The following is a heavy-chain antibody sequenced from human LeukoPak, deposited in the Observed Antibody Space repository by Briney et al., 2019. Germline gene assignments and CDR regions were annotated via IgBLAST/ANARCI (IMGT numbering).Heavy chain of an antibody. CDR2: IDWDDAK. D-gene: IGHD5-18*01. CDR1: GFSLSTSGVC. V-gene: IGHV2-70*01. J-gene: IGHJ4*02. Sequence: ESGPTLVKPTQTLTLTCTLSGFSLSTSGVCVSWIRQPPGKALEWLALIDWDDAKYYSTSLRTRLTISKDTSKNQVVLTMTNMDPVDTATFYCARAKFSYGYRYFDYWGQGTLVTVSS. CDR3: ARAKFSYGYRYFDY.